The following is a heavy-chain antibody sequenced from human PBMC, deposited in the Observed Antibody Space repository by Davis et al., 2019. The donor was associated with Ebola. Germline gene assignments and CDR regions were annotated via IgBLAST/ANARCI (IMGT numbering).Heavy chain of an antibody. CDR3: TGGGKMGY. CDR1: GFTFSTYW. J-gene: IGHJ4*02. V-gene: IGHV3-7*04. CDR2: IKQDGSEK. Sequence: PGGSLRLSCVASGFTFSTYWMIWVRQAPGKGLEWVANIKQDGSEKNYVDSVKGRFTISRDNAKDSLDLQMNSLRAEDTAVYYCTGGGKMGYWGQGTLVTVSS. D-gene: IGHD2-8*01.